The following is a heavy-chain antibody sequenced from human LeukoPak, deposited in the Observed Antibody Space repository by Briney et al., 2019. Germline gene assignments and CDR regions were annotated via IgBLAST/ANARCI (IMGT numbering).Heavy chain of an antibody. CDR2: IWYDGSNK. CDR3: ARDPPYCSGGSCYSGSYYYGMDV. V-gene: IGHV3-33*08. D-gene: IGHD2-15*01. CDR1: GFTFSSYG. Sequence: GGSPRLSCAASGFTFSSYGMHWVRQAPGKGLEWVAVIWYDGSNKYYADSVKGRFTISRDNSKNTLYLQMNSLRAEDTAVYYCARDPPYCSGGSCYSGSYYYGMDVWGQGTTVTVSS. J-gene: IGHJ6*02.